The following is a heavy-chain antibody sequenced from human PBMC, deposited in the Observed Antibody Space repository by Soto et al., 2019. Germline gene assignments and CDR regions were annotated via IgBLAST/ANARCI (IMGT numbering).Heavy chain of an antibody. Sequence: SQTLSLTCAISGDSVSSNSAAWNWIRQSPSRGLEWLGRTYYRSKWYNDYAVSVKSRITINPDTSKNQFSLQLNSVTPEDTAVYYCARDKVRGLWDGYNPFDYWGQGTLVTVSS. CDR1: GDSVSSNSAA. D-gene: IGHD3-10*01. J-gene: IGHJ4*02. CDR3: ARDKVRGLWDGYNPFDY. V-gene: IGHV6-1*01. CDR2: TYYRSKWYN.